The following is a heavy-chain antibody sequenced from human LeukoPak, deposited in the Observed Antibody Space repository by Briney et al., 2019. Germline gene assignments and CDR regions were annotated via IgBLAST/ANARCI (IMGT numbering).Heavy chain of an antibody. J-gene: IGHJ4*02. CDR2: ISYDGSNR. V-gene: IGHV3-30*18. CDR3: AKDGYSSGWDSDY. D-gene: IGHD6-19*01. CDR1: GFTFSSYG. Sequence: PGGSLRLSCAASGFTFSSYGMHWVRQAPGKGLEWVAVISYDGSNRYYADSVKGRFTISRDNSKNTLYLQMNSLRAEDTAVYYCAKDGYSSGWDSDYWGQGTLVTVSS.